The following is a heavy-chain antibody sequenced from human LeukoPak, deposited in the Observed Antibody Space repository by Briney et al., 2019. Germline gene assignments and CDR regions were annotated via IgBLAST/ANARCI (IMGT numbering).Heavy chain of an antibody. CDR1: GFTFSSYA. D-gene: IGHD5-12*01. J-gene: IGHJ4*02. V-gene: IGHV3-23*01. CDR3: AKRSGYDSSLIDY. CDR2: ISGSGGST. Sequence: PGGSLRLSCAASGFTFSSYAMSWVRQAPGKGLEWVSAISGSGGSTYYADSVKVRFTISRDNSKNTLYLQMNSLRAEDTAVYYCAKRSGYDSSLIDYWGQGTLVTVSS.